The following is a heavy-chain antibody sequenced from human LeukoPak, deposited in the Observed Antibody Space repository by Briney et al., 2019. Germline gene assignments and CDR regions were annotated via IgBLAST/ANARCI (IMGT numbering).Heavy chain of an antibody. CDR2: VTGSGGST. V-gene: IGHV3-23*01. J-gene: IGHJ4*02. Sequence: PGGSLRLSCAASGFTFSNSAMSWVRQAPGKGLEWVSAVTGSGGSTYYADSVKGRFTISRDNSKNTLYLQMNSLRAEDTAVYYCAKDAGGTFWGYSDYWGQGTLVPVSS. CDR1: GFTFSNSA. CDR3: AKDAGGTFWGYSDY. D-gene: IGHD2/OR15-2a*01.